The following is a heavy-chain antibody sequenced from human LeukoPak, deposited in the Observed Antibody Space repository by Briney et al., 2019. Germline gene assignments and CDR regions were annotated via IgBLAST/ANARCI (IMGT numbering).Heavy chain of an antibody. CDR1: GFYFGGHA. V-gene: IGHV3-48*01. CDR3: AKDYIYGGWGNAFDI. D-gene: IGHD5-18*01. Sequence: GGSLRLSCASGFYFGGHAMHWLRQAPGKGLEWVAYITYGSDTIFYADSVKGRFTISRDNSKNTLHLQMNSLRAEDTAVYSCAKDYIYGGWGNAFDIWGQGTMVTVSS. CDR2: ITYGSDTI. J-gene: IGHJ3*02.